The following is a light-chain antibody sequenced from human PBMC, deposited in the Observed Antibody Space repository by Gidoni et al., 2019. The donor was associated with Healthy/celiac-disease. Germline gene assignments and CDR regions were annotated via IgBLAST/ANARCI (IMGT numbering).Light chain of an antibody. J-gene: IGKJ3*01. CDR2: GAS. CDR1: QSVSSN. Sequence: EIVMTPSPATLSVSPGESATLTCRASQSVSSNLAWYQQNPGQAPRLLIYGASTRATGIPARFSGSGSGTEFTITISSLQSEDFAVYYCQQYNNWPPFTFGPGTKVDIK. V-gene: IGKV3-15*01. CDR3: QQYNNWPPFT.